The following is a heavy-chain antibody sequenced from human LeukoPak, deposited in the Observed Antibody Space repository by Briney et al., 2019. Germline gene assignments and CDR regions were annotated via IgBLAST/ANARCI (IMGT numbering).Heavy chain of an antibody. D-gene: IGHD1-26*01. CDR1: GFSFSSYA. V-gene: IGHV3-30*01. CDR2: ISHDGSNK. J-gene: IGHJ4*02. Sequence: GGSLRLSCAASGFSFSSYAMHWVRQAPGKGLEWVAVISHDGSNKHHVDSVKGRFTISRDNSKNTLYLQMNSLRAEDTAVYYCARGRGGSYDYWGQGTLVTVSS. CDR3: ARGRGGSYDY.